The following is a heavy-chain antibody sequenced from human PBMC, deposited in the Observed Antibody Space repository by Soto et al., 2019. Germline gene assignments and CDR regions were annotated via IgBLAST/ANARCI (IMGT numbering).Heavy chain of an antibody. V-gene: IGHV1-69*01. Sequence: QVQLVQSGAEVKKPGSSVKVSYKASGGTFRSHSISWVRQAPGQGLEWMGGIIPIFDITNYAQKFQGRVTITADESTSTAYMELSSLGSDDTAVYYCARPDEGGYSSNHHYYYALDVWGQGTTVTV. CDR1: GGTFRSHS. D-gene: IGHD3-22*01. J-gene: IGHJ6*02. CDR3: ARPDEGGYSSNHHYYYALDV. CDR2: IIPIFDIT.